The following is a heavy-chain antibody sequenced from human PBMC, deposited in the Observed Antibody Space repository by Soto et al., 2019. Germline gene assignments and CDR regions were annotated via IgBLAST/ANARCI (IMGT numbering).Heavy chain of an antibody. CDR3: ARVYYDSSGYYYFDY. J-gene: IGHJ4*02. CDR1: GGSISSGGYS. V-gene: IGHV4-30-2*01. D-gene: IGHD3-22*01. CDR2: IYHGGST. Sequence: SETLSLTCAVSGGSISSGGYSWSWIRQPPGKGLEWIGYIYHGGSTYYNPSLKSRVTISVDRSKNQFSLKLSSVTAADTAVYYCARVYYDSSGYYYFDYWGQGTPVTVSS.